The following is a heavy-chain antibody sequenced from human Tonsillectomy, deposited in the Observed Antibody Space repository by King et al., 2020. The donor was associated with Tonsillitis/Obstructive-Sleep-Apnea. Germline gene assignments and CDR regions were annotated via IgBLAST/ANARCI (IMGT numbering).Heavy chain of an antibody. D-gene: IGHD3-9*01. CDR3: AKSGGYAILTGRFDY. V-gene: IGHV3-9*01. CDR1: RFRFDEYA. J-gene: IGHJ4*02. CDR2: ISWNGGYR. Sequence: QLVQSGGGLVQPGRSLRLSCAASRFRFDEYAMHWVRQAPGKGLEWVSGISWNGGYRAYADSVKGRFTISRDNAKSSLYLQMNSLRADDTALYYCAKSGGYAILTGRFDYWGQGTLVTVSS.